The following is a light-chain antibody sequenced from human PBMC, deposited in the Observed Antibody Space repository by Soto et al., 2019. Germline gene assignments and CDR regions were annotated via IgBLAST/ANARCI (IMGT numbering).Light chain of an antibody. CDR1: QSVSTN. Sequence: ERVLTQSPTTLSVAPGAGATLSCRASQSVSTNLAWYQQKSGQAPRLLIYGTSTRATGIPARFSGSGYGTEFSLTISSLQSEDFVVYYCRQYHNWPVTFGPGTKVDIK. CDR3: RQYHNWPVT. J-gene: IGKJ3*01. V-gene: IGKV3-15*01. CDR2: GTS.